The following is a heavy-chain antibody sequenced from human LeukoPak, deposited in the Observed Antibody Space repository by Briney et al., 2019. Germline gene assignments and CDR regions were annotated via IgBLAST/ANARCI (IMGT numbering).Heavy chain of an antibody. CDR3: ARGGTRGYSPVDY. J-gene: IGHJ4*02. Sequence: PGGSLRLSCAASGFTVSTSYMSWARQAPGKGLEWVANIKQDGSERNYVDSVKGRSTISRDNAKNSLFLQMNSLRVEDTAVYYCARGGTRGYSPVDYWGQGILVTVSS. V-gene: IGHV3-7*03. D-gene: IGHD5-18*01. CDR2: IKQDGSER. CDR1: GFTVSTSY.